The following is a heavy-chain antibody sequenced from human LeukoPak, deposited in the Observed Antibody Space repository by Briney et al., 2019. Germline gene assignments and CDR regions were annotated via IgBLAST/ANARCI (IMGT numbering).Heavy chain of an antibody. CDR3: ARVGANDYGYYYYYMDV. V-gene: IGHV1-69*05. Sequence: SVKVSCKASGGTFSSYAISWVRQAPGQGLEWMGGIIPIFGTANYAQKFQGRVTITTDESTSTAYMELSSLRSEDTAVYYCARVGANDYGYYYYYMDVWGKGTTVTVSS. D-gene: IGHD1-26*01. J-gene: IGHJ6*03. CDR2: IIPIFGTA. CDR1: GGTFSSYA.